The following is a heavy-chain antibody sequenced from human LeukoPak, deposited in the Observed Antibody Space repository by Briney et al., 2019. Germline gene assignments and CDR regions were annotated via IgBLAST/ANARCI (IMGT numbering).Heavy chain of an antibody. CDR1: GGSISSYY. Sequence: SETLSLTCTVSGGSISSYYWSWIRQPPGKGLEWIGYIYYSGSTNYNPSLKSRVTISVDTSKNQFSLKLSSVTAADTAVYYCAGADYYDSSGSDAFDIWGQGTMVTVSS. V-gene: IGHV4-59*01. CDR3: AGADYYDSSGSDAFDI. D-gene: IGHD3-22*01. CDR2: IYYSGST. J-gene: IGHJ3*02.